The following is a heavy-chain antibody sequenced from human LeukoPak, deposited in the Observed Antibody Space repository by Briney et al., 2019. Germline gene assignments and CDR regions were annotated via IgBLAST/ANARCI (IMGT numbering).Heavy chain of an antibody. D-gene: IGHD1-7*01. CDR2: INYNGGPT. V-gene: IGHV3-64*02. CDR1: GFTLSSFS. Sequence: GGSLRLSCAASGFTLSSFSMHWVRQSPGRGLEYVSAINYNGGPTYYADSVKGRFTISRDNAKNSLYLQMNSLRAEDTAVYYCARENWNYVDLGWYFDLWGRGTLVTVSS. CDR3: ARENWNYVDLGWYFDL. J-gene: IGHJ2*01.